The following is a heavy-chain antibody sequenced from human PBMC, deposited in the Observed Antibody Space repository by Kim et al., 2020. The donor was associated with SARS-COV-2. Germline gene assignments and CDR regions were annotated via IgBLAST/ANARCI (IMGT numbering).Heavy chain of an antibody. J-gene: IGHJ4*02. CDR1: GDSVSSNSVA. CDR3: ARSLRGTFDY. Sequence: SQTLSLTCAISGDSVSSNSVAWNWIRQSPSRGLEWLGKTYYQSKWYNDYVVSVKSRITINLDTSKNQFSLHLNSVTPDDTAVYYCARSLRGTFDYWGQGTLVTVSS. V-gene: IGHV6-1*01. CDR2: TYYQSKWYN. D-gene: IGHD1-1*01.